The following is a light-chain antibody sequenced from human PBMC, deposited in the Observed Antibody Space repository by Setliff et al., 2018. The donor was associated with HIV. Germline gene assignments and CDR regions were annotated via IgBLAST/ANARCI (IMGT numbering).Light chain of an antibody. CDR1: SSNIGSNT. V-gene: IGLV1-44*01. J-gene: IGLJ3*02. CDR3: AAWDDSLDGFWV. CDR2: SDH. Sequence: QSALIQSPSASATPGQRVTISCSGSSSNIGSNTVNWYQQLPGTAPKLLIYSDHQRPSGVPDRFSGSKSGTSASLAISGLQSEDEADYFCAAWDDSLDGFWVFGGGTQLTVL.